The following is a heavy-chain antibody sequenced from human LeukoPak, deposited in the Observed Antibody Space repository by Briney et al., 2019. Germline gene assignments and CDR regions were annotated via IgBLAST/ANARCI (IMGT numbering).Heavy chain of an antibody. V-gene: IGHV1-18*01. J-gene: IGHJ4*02. D-gene: IGHD6-19*01. CDR3: ARGHSSGRDYYFDT. Sequence: ASVKVSCKTSGYTFATYSINWVRQAPGQGLEWMGWIRGYSCSTNYAQKLQGRVTMTTDTSTTTAYMELRSLKSDDTAVYYCARGHSSGRDYYFDTWGQGTLVTVSS. CDR1: GYTFATYS. CDR2: IRGYSCST.